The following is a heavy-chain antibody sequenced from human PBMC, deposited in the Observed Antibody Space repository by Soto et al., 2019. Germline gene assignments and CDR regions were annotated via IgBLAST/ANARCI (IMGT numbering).Heavy chain of an antibody. V-gene: IGHV3-74*01. CDR2: INSDGSRT. D-gene: IGHD1-20*01. CDR3: ARDYNWNAFDY. J-gene: IGHJ4*02. CDR1: GFTFSNFA. Sequence: PGGSLRLSCAGAGFTFSNFAIHWARQVPGKGLEWVSRINSDGSRTTFADSVKGRFTVSRDNAKYTLSLEMNSLSPEDTALYYCARDYNWNAFDYRGPGTLVTVSS.